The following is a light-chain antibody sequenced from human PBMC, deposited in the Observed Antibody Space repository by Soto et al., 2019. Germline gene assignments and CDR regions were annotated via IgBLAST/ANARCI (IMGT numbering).Light chain of an antibody. V-gene: IGLV2-23*01. CDR2: EAT. Sequence: QSALTQPASAFGSPGQSITISCTGTTGDIGTYNLVSWYQQHPGKAPKLIIYEATKRPSGVSNRFSGSKSGNTASLTISGLQTEDEADYYCCSYAGGSTLVFGGGTKVTVL. CDR1: TGDIGTYNL. J-gene: IGLJ3*02. CDR3: CSYAGGSTLV.